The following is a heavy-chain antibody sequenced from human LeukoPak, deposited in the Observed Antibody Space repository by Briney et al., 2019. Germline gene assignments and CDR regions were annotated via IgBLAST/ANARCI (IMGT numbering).Heavy chain of an antibody. V-gene: IGHV3-33*01. CDR3: ARVPSGTLNLDPYFDY. D-gene: IGHD1-1*01. CDR1: GFTFSSYG. J-gene: IGHJ4*02. CDR2: IWYDGSNK. Sequence: PGGSLRLSCVASGFTFSSYGVHWVRQAPGKGQEWVAVIWYDGSNKYYADSVKGRFTISRDNSKNTMYLQMNSLRAEDTAVYYCARVPSGTLNLDPYFDYWGQGTLVTVSS.